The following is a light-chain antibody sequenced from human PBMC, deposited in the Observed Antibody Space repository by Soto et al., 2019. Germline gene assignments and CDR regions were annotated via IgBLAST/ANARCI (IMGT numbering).Light chain of an antibody. V-gene: IGKV3-20*01. Sequence: EIVLTQSPGTLSLSPGERATLFCRSSQSVSRSYLAWYQQKPGQAPRLLIYGASSRATGIPDRFSGSGSGTDFTRTISRLEPEDFAVYYCQQYGSSPFTFGPGTKVDIK. CDR2: GAS. CDR3: QQYGSSPFT. J-gene: IGKJ3*01. CDR1: QSVSRSY.